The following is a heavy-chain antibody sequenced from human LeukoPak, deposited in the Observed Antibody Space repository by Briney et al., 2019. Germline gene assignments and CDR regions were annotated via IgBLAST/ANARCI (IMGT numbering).Heavy chain of an antibody. J-gene: IGHJ4*02. CDR3: ARGFYGSGKDY. CDR2: INHSGST. V-gene: IGHV4-34*01. CDR1: GGSFSGYY. D-gene: IGHD3-10*01. Sequence: SETLSLTCAVYGGSFSGYYWSWIRQPPGEGLEWIGEINHSGSTNYNPSLKSRVTISVDTSKNQFSLKLSSVTAADTAVYYCARGFYGSGKDYWGPGTLVTVSS.